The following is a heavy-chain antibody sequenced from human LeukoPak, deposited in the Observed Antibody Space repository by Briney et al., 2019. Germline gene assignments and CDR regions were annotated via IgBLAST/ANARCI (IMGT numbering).Heavy chain of an antibody. CDR3: ARDAGENAEYFQH. Sequence: SQTLSRTCTVSGGPISSGGYYWSWIRQHPGKGLEWIGYIYYSGSTYYNPYLKSRVTISVDTSKNQFSLKLSSVTAADTAVYYCARDAGENAEYFQHWGQGTLVTVSS. J-gene: IGHJ1*01. CDR2: IYYSGST. V-gene: IGHV4-31*03. CDR1: GGPISSGGYY.